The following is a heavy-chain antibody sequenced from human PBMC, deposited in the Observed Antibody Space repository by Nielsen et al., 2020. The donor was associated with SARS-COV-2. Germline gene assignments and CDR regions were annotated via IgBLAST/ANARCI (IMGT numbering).Heavy chain of an antibody. D-gene: IGHD4-17*01. Sequence: SVKVSCKASGFTFTSSAVQWVRQARGQRLEWIGWIVVGSGNTNYAQKFQERVTITRDMSTSTAYMELSSLRSEDTAVYYCAAAPYGDYVKWWWFDPWGQGTLVTVSS. CDR1: GFTFTSSA. V-gene: IGHV1-58*01. J-gene: IGHJ5*02. CDR2: IVVGSGNT. CDR3: AAAPYGDYVKWWWFDP.